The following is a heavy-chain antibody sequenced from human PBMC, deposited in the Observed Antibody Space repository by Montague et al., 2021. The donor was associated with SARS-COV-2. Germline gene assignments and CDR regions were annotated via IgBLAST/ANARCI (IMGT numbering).Heavy chain of an antibody. CDR3: ARLPTGFPNWFDT. Sequence: SETLSLTCTVSGASISLNSHSWGWLRQPPGRGLEWITTVHNTGNSYHNSSLQSRVTISRDTSQRQVSLRLNSMTTADTAVYYCARLPTGFPNWFDTWGQGILDTVSS. D-gene: IGHD3-9*01. V-gene: IGHV4-39*01. CDR1: GASISLNSHS. J-gene: IGHJ5*02. CDR2: VHNTGNS.